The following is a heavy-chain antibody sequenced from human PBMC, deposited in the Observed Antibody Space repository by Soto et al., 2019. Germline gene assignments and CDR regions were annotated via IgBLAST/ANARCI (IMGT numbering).Heavy chain of an antibody. CDR1: GFSFSTYS. CDR2: ISSASATI. Sequence: PGGSLRLSCAASGFSFSTYSMNWVRQAPGKGLEWVSYISSASATIYYADSVKGRFTISRDNAKNSLFLQMNSLRDEDTAVYYCASEYPPYFEKRGQGTLVTVSS. CDR3: ASEYPPYFEK. D-gene: IGHD2-2*02. J-gene: IGHJ4*01. V-gene: IGHV3-48*02.